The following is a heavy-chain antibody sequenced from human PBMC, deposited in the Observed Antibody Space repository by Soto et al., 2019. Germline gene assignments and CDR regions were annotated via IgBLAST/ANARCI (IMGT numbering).Heavy chain of an antibody. D-gene: IGHD2-2*01. CDR3: ARKTSAPAAMPQNWFDP. J-gene: IGHJ5*02. CDR2: IYYSGST. CDR1: GGSISSSSYY. V-gene: IGHV4-39*01. Sequence: SETLSLTCTVSGGSISSSSYYWGWISQPPGKGLEWIGSIYYSGSTYYNPSLKSRVTISVDTSKNQFSLKLSSVTAADTAVYYCARKTSAPAAMPQNWFDPWGQGTLVTVSS.